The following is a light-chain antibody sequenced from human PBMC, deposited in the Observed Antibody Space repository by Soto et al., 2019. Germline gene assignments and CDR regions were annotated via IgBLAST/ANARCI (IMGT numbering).Light chain of an antibody. V-gene: IGLV2-8*01. CDR2: EVS. CDR3: SSYAGSNNFNV. J-gene: IGLJ1*01. CDR1: SSDVGGYNY. Sequence: QSVLTQPPSASGSPEQSVTISCTGTSSDVGGYNYVSWYQQHPGKAPKLMIYEVSKRPSGVPDRFSGSKSGNTASLTVSGLQAEDEADYYCSSYAGSNNFNVFGTGTKVTVL.